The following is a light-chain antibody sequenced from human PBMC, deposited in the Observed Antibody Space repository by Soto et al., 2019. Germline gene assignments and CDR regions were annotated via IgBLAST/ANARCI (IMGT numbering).Light chain of an antibody. Sequence: DTVLTQSPGTVSLSPGERATLSCTTSQNVRSDYLAWYQQKPGQAPRLLIYGIFNRATGIPDRFSGSGSGTDFTLTISGLEPEDSAVYYCQHYDGSPRTFGPGTKVDIK. CDR2: GIF. V-gene: IGKV3-20*01. CDR1: QNVRSDY. CDR3: QHYDGSPRT. J-gene: IGKJ2*01.